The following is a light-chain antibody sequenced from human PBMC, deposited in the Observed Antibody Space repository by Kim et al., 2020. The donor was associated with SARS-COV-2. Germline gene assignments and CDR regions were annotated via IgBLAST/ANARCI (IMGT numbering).Light chain of an antibody. CDR1: QSISSN. Sequence: VSPGERATLSCRASQSISSNLAWYQQKPGQAPRLLIYGASTRATGIPARFSGSGSGTEFTLTISSLQSEDSAVYYCQQYNIWPRTLGQGTKVDIK. CDR2: GAS. V-gene: IGKV3-15*01. CDR3: QQYNIWPRT. J-gene: IGKJ1*01.